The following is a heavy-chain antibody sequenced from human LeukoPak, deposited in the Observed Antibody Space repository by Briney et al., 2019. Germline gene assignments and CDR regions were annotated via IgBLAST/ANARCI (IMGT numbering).Heavy chain of an antibody. V-gene: IGHV3-21*01. CDR3: ARGGNIVTVAPGGGYGMDV. D-gene: IGHD1/OR15-1a*01. Sequence: GGSLRLSCAASGFTFSSYSMNWVRQAPGKGLEWVSSISSSSSYIYYADSVKGRFTISRDNAKNSLYLQMNSLRAEDTAVYYCARGGNIVTVAPGGGYGMDVWGKGTTVTVSS. CDR1: GFTFSSYS. J-gene: IGHJ6*04. CDR2: ISSSSSYI.